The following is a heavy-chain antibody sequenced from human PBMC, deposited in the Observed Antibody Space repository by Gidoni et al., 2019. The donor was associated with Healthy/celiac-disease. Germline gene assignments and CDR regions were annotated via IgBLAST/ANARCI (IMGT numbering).Heavy chain of an antibody. CDR1: GYTFTSYY. CDR3: ARAYSSGWYPNDY. CDR2: INPSGGST. V-gene: IGHV1-46*01. Sequence: QVQLVQSGAEVKKPGASVKVYCKASGYTFTSYYMHGVRQAPGEGLEWMGIINPSGGSTSYEQKFQGRVTMTRDTSTSTVYMELSSLRSEDTAVYYCARAYSSGWYPNDYWGQGTLVTVSS. D-gene: IGHD6-19*01. J-gene: IGHJ4*02.